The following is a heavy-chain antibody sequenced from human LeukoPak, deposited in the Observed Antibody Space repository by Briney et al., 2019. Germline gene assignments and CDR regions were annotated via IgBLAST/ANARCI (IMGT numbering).Heavy chain of an antibody. CDR3: ARPPANYYDSSGGAFDI. V-gene: IGHV5-51*01. J-gene: IGHJ3*02. CDR1: GYSFTSYW. Sequence: GESLQISCKGSGYSFTSYWIGWVRQMPGKGLEWMGIIYPGDSDTRYSPSFQGQVTISADKSISTAYLQWSSLKASDTAMYYCARPPANYYDSSGGAFDIWGQGTMVTVSS. CDR2: IYPGDSDT. D-gene: IGHD3-22*01.